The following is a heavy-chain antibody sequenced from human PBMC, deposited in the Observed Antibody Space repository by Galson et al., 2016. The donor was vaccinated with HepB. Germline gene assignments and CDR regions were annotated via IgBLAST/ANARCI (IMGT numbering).Heavy chain of an antibody. D-gene: IGHD4-17*01. CDR3: TKGSDYLKPGEAFHV. CDR2: ISGSGGST. J-gene: IGHJ3*01. Sequence: SLRLSCAASGSTLKNYGMSWVRQAPGKELEWVPAISGSGGSTYYLDSVQGRFTISRDNSKNMLYLQMSSLRAEDTAVYYCTKGSDYLKPGEAFHVWGQGTMVTVSS. V-gene: IGHV3-23*01. CDR1: GSTLKNYG.